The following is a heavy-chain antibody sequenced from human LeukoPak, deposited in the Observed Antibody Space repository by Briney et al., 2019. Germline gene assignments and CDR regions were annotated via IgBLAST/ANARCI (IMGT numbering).Heavy chain of an antibody. Sequence: GGSLRLSCAASGFTFSNYAIHWVRQAPGKGLEWVSVISYDGTNKYYADSVKGRFTISRDNSKNTLYLQMNSLRAEDTAVYYCARGEYDILTGYSTGNWFDPWGQGTLVTVSS. CDR2: ISYDGTNK. CDR1: GFTFSNYA. J-gene: IGHJ5*02. V-gene: IGHV3-30*04. CDR3: ARGEYDILTGYSTGNWFDP. D-gene: IGHD3-9*01.